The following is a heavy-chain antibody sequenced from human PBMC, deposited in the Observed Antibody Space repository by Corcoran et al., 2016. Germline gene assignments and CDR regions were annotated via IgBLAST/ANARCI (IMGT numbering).Heavy chain of an antibody. Sequence: QVQLVQSGAEVKKPGSSVKVPCKASGGTFSSYAISWVRQAPGQGLEWMGGIIPIFGTAKYAQKFQGRVTITADESTSTAYMELSSLRSEDTAVYSVAREPQPQYVSRTWNYYYVGMDVWGQGTTVTVSS. J-gene: IGHJ6*02. CDR2: IIPIFGTA. CDR1: GGTFSSYA. CDR3: AREPQPQYVSRTWNYYYVGMDV. D-gene: IGHD3-10*02. V-gene: IGHV1-69*01.